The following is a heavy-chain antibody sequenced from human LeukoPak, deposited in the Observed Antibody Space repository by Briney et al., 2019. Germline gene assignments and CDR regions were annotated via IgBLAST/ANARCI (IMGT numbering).Heavy chain of an antibody. D-gene: IGHD5-24*01. CDR3: ARSLGDGYNYRDYYFDY. V-gene: IGHV4-39*01. CDR1: GGSISGSSYY. J-gene: IGHJ4*02. CDR2: IYYSGST. Sequence: PSETLSLTCTVSGGSISGSSYYWGWIRQPPGKGLEWIGSIYYSGSTYYNPSLKGRVTISVDTSKNQFSLKLNSVTATDTAVYYCARSLGDGYNYRDYYFDYWGQGTLVTVSS.